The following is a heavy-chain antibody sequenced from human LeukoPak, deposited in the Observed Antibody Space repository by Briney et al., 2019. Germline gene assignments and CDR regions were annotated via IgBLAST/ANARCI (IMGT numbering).Heavy chain of an antibody. V-gene: IGHV3-74*03. D-gene: IGHD3-22*01. Sequence: GGSLRLSCAASEFTFSAYWMYWVRQAPGQGLVWVSRINSGATSTTYADFVKGRFTISRDNAKNSLYLQMNSLRAEDTAVYYCARGPHGDSSGYYDYWGQGTLVTVSS. J-gene: IGHJ4*02. CDR3: ARGPHGDSSGYYDY. CDR1: EFTFSAYW. CDR2: INSGATST.